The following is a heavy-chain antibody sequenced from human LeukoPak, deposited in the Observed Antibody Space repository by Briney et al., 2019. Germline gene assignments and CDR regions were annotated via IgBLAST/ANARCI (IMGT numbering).Heavy chain of an antibody. CDR3: ARVGHNMPFSG. D-gene: IGHD5-24*01. CDR1: GFRFSNYD. Sequence: GGSLRLSCAASGFRFSNYDMSWVRQAPGKGLEWVSAISGSGGSTYYADSVKGRSTISRDNAKNSLYLQMNSLRAEDTAVYYCARVGHNMPFSGWGQGTLVTVSS. J-gene: IGHJ4*02. V-gene: IGHV3-23*01. CDR2: ISGSGGST.